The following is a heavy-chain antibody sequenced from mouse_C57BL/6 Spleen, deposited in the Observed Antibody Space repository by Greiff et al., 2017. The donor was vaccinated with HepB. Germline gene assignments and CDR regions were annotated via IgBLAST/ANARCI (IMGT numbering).Heavy chain of an antibody. CDR3: ARWNQFAY. CDR1: GFTFSDYG. J-gene: IGHJ3*01. Sequence: EVHLVESGGGLVKPGGSLKLSCAASGFTFSDYGMHWVRQAPEKGLEWVAYISSGSSTIYYADTVKGRFTISRDNAKNTLFLQMTSLRSEDTAMYYCARWNQFAYWGQGTLVTVSA. V-gene: IGHV5-17*01. CDR2: ISSGSSTI.